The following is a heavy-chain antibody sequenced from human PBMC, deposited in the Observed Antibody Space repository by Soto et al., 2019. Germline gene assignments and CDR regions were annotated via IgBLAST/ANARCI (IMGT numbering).Heavy chain of an antibody. CDR3: ARCGRRLRRRDPRYFDY. CDR1: GGSISSYY. CDR2: IYYSGST. J-gene: IGHJ4*01. D-gene: IGHD4-17*01. Sequence: SETLSLTCTVSGGSISSYYWSWIRQPPGKGLEWIGYIYYSGSTNYNPSLKSRVTVSVDTSKNQFSLKLSSVTAADTAVYYCARCGRRLRRRDPRYFDYWGQGALDTVSS. V-gene: IGHV4-59*08.